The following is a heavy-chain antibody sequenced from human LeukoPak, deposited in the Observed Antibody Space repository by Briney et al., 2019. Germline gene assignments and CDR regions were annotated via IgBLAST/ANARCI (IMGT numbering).Heavy chain of an antibody. CDR2: ISAYNGNT. CDR3: VRVDESRDGYNPFDY. V-gene: IGHV1-18*01. CDR1: GYTFTSYG. J-gene: IGHJ4*02. D-gene: IGHD5-24*01. Sequence: GASVKVSCKASGYTFTSYGISWVRQAPGQGLEWMGWISAYNGNTNYAQKLQGRVTMTTDTSTSTAYMELRSLRSDDTAVYYCVRVDESRDGYNPFDYWGQGTLVTVSS.